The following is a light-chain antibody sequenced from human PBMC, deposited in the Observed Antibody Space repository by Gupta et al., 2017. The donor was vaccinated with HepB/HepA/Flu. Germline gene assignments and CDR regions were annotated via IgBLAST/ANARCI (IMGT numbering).Light chain of an antibody. CDR1: QSVSSY. J-gene: IGKJ3*01. CDR2: DAS. V-gene: IGKV3-11*01. CDR3: QQRINWSCT. Sequence: EIVLTQSPATLSLSPGERATLSCRASQSVSSYLAWYQQKPGQAPRLLIYDASHRATGIQARFSGSGSGTAFILPISSLEPEDFAVDYCQQRINWSCTFGPGTKVDIK.